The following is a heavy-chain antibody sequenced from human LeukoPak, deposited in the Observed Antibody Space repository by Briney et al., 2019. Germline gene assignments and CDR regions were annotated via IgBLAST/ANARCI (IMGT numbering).Heavy chain of an antibody. D-gene: IGHD3-10*01. V-gene: IGHV3-9*01. CDR1: GFTFDDYA. CDR3: AKDMERTMVRGVIIGAFDI. J-gene: IGHJ3*02. Sequence: GGSLRLSCAASGFTFDDYAMHWVRQAPGKGLEWVSGISWNSGSIGYADSVKGRFTISRDNAKNSLYLQMNSLRAKDTALYYCAKDMERTMVRGVIIGAFDIWGQGTMVTVSS. CDR2: ISWNSGSI.